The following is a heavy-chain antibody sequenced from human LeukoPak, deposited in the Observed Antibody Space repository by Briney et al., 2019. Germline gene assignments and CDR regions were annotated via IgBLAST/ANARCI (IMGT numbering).Heavy chain of an antibody. V-gene: IGHV3-23*01. Sequence: GGSLRLSCAASGXTFSSYAMSWVRQAPGKGLEWVSVISGSGGDTYYADSVKGRFTVSRDNSKDTLHLQMNSLRAEDTAVYYCARGVQYYYDSSGYSIFDYWGQGTLVTVSS. J-gene: IGHJ4*02. D-gene: IGHD3-22*01. CDR3: ARGVQYYYDSSGYSIFDY. CDR2: ISGSGGDT. CDR1: GXTFSSYA.